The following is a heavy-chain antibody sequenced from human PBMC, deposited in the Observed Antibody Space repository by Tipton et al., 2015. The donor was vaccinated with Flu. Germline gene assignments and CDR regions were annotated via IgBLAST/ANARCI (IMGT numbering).Heavy chain of an antibody. Sequence: GLVKPSQTLSLTCAISGDSVSSNSAAWNWIRQSPSRGLEWLGRTYYRSKWYHDYAVSVKSRLTINPDTSKNQLSLQLNSVTPEDTAVYYCARGGCYFGSGSYTGFDYWGQGTLVTVSS. CDR3: ARGGCYFGSGSYTGFDY. V-gene: IGHV6-1*01. CDR1: GDSVSSNSAA. D-gene: IGHD3-10*01. J-gene: IGHJ4*02. CDR2: TYYRSKWYH.